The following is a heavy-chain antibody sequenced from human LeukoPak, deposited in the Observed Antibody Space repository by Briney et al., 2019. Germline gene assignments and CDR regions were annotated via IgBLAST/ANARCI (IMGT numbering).Heavy chain of an antibody. CDR2: IYSDGST. V-gene: IGHV3-53*01. CDR3: ARESSPYIAAAGNY. Sequence: GGSLRLSCAASGFTVSSNYMSWVRQAPGKGLEWVSVIYSDGSTYYADSVKGRFTISRDNSKNTLYLQMNSLRAEDTAVYYCARESSPYIAAAGNYWGQGTLVTVSS. J-gene: IGHJ4*02. CDR1: GFTVSSNY. D-gene: IGHD6-13*01.